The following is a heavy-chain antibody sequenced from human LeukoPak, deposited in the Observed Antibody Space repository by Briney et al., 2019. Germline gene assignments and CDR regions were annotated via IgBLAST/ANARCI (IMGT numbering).Heavy chain of an antibody. V-gene: IGHV4-59*08. J-gene: IGHJ4*02. Sequence: SETLSLTCSVSGGSINNYYWSWIRQPPGKGLEWIGYIYYSGGTNYNPSLKSRVTISVDTSKNQFSLKLTSVTAADTAVYYCARAGTHPRCGDGRCYTLDYWGQGTLVTVSS. D-gene: IGHD2-15*01. CDR3: ARAGTHPRCGDGRCYTLDY. CDR2: IYYSGGT. CDR1: GGSINNYY.